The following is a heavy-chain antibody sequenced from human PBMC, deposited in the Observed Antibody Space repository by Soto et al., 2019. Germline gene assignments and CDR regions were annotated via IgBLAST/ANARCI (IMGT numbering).Heavy chain of an antibody. Sequence: ASVKVSCKASGYTFKDYFLHWVRQAPGQGLEWMGWINFNTGGTNYAQKFQGRVTMTRDTPISTAYMELSRLTSDDAAVYHCARESVVTGTHHFDYWGQGTLVTVS. CDR2: INFNTGGT. J-gene: IGHJ4*02. CDR3: ARESVVTGTHHFDY. CDR1: GYTFKDYF. D-gene: IGHD1-7*01. V-gene: IGHV1-2*02.